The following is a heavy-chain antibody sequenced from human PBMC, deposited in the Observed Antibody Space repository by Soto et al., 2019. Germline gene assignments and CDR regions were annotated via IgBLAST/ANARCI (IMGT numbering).Heavy chain of an antibody. D-gene: IGHD2-15*01. CDR2: ISYDGSNK. J-gene: IGHJ4*02. CDR1: GFTFSSYA. V-gene: IGHV3-30-3*01. CDR3: ARVSIVVVVAATSEFDY. Sequence: QVQLVESGGGVVQPGRSLRLSCAASGFTFSSYAMHCVRQAPGKGLEWVAVISYDGSNKYYADSVKGRFTISRDNSKNTLYLQMNSLRAEDTAVYYCARVSIVVVVAATSEFDYWGQGTLVTVS.